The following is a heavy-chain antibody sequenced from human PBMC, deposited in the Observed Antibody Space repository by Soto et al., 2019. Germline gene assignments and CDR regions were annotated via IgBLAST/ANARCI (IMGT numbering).Heavy chain of an antibody. Sequence: QVQLVESGGGVVQPGRSLRLSCAASGFTFSSYGMHWVRQAPGKGLEWVAVISYDGSNKYYADSVKGRFTISRDNSKNTLYLQMNSLRAEETAGYYCSCMTTPIFDYWGQGTLVTVSS. CDR1: GFTFSSYG. CDR3: SCMTTPIFDY. CDR2: ISYDGSNK. V-gene: IGHV3-30*03. D-gene: IGHD4-17*01. J-gene: IGHJ4*02.